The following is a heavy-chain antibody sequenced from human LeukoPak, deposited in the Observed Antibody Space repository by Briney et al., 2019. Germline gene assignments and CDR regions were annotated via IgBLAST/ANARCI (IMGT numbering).Heavy chain of an antibody. D-gene: IGHD2-2*01. J-gene: IGHJ6*03. CDR2: IKQDGGEK. CDR1: GFTFSSYW. V-gene: IGHV3-7*01. CDR3: ARHSKGIIVVPAAPNYYYYYIDV. Sequence: PGGSLRLSCAASGFTFSSYWMTWVRQAPGKGLEWVANIKQDGGEKYYVDSVKGRFTIFRENAKNSLYLQMSSLRAEDTAVYYCARHSKGIIVVPAAPNYYYYYIDVWGKGTTVTVSS.